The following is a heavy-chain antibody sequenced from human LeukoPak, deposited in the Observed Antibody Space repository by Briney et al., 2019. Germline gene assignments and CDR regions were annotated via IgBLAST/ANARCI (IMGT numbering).Heavy chain of an antibody. CDR3: ARDGIAGYNWFDP. J-gene: IGHJ5*02. V-gene: IGHV3-30-3*01. D-gene: IGHD6-13*01. Sequence: GGSLRLSCAASGFTFSSYAMHWVRQAPGKGLEWVAVISYDGSNKYYADPVKGRFTISRDNSKNTLYLQMNSLRAEDTAVYYCARDGIAGYNWFDPWGQGTLVTVSS. CDR1: GFTFSSYA. CDR2: ISYDGSNK.